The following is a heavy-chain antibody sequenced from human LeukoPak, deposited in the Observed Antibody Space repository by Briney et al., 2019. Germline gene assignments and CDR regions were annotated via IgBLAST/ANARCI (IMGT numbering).Heavy chain of an antibody. J-gene: IGHJ4*02. V-gene: IGHV3-9*01. D-gene: IGHD6-13*01. CDR2: ISWNSGRR. CDR1: GFTFNDYA. CDR3: AAAAGTY. Sequence: PWGSLRLSCAASGFTFNDYAMHWVRQAPGKGLEWVSGISWNSGRRGYADSVKGRFTISRDNAKNSLYLQMTSLRAEDTALYYCAAAAGTYWGQGTLVTVSS.